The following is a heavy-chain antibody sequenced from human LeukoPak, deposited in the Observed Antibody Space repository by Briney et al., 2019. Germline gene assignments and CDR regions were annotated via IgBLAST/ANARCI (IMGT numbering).Heavy chain of an antibody. V-gene: IGHV1-18*01. CDR1: GYTFTSYG. D-gene: IGHD5-18*01. Sequence: ASVKVSCKASGYTFTSYGISWVRQAPGQGLEWMGWISAYNGNTNYAQKLQGRVTMTTDTSTSTAYMELRSLRSDDTAVYYCARAVSRYSYGHYYYYYYMDVWGKGTTVTISS. J-gene: IGHJ6*03. CDR3: ARAVSRYSYGHYYYYYYMDV. CDR2: ISAYNGNT.